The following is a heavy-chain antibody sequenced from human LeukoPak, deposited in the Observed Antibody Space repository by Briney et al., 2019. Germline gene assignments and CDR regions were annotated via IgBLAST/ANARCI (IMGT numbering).Heavy chain of an antibody. CDR3: ARGHSGGGFFDY. V-gene: IGHV1-18*01. CDR2: ISAYNGNR. Sequence: GASVKVSCKASGCTFTSYGISWVRQAPGQGLQWMGWISAYNGNRNYAQNLQGRVTMTTDTSTSTAYMELRSLRSDDTAVYYCARGHSGGGFFDYWGQGTLVTVSS. CDR1: GCTFTSYG. D-gene: IGHD2-15*01. J-gene: IGHJ4*02.